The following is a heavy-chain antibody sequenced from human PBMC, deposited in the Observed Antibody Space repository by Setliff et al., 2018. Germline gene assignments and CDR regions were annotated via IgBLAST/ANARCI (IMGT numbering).Heavy chain of an antibody. CDR1: GFTFSTYR. D-gene: IGHD2-15*01. CDR3: ARTCSGSGCYAGLES. V-gene: IGHV3-21*01. CDR2: ISCTGSYK. Sequence: GGSLRLSCAASGFTFSTYRMHWVRQAPGKGLEWVSSISCTGSYKPYADSVRGRSTISRDNSKNTLYPQMNSLRPEDTAVYYCARTCSGSGCYAGLESWGQGTPVTVSS. J-gene: IGHJ4*02.